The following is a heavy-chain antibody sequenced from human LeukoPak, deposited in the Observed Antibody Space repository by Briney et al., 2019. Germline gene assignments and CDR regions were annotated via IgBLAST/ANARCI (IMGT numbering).Heavy chain of an antibody. V-gene: IGHV1-8*03. CDR2: MNPNSGNT. D-gene: IGHD3-22*01. Sequence: GASVKVSCKASGYTFTSYDINWVRQATGQGLEWMGWMNPNSGNTGYAQKFQGRVTITRNTSISTAYMELSSLRSEDTAVYYCARGTYYYDSSGYPLYYYMDVWGKGTTVTVSS. CDR3: ARGTYYYDSSGYPLYYYMDV. J-gene: IGHJ6*03. CDR1: GYTFTSYD.